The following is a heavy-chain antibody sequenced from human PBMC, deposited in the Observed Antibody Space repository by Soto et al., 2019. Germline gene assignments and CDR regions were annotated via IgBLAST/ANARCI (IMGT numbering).Heavy chain of an antibody. CDR3: ARDLGGSYEGLYY. Sequence: GGSLRLSCAASGFTVSSNYMSWVRQAPGKGLEWVSVIYSGGSTYYADSVKGRFTISRDNSKNTLYLQMNSLRAEDTAVYYCARDLGGSYEGLYYWGQGTLVTVSS. J-gene: IGHJ4*02. CDR2: IYSGGST. CDR1: GFTVSSNY. V-gene: IGHV3-53*01. D-gene: IGHD1-26*01.